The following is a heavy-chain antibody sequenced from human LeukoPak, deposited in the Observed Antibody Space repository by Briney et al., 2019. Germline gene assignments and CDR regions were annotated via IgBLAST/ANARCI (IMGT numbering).Heavy chain of an antibody. D-gene: IGHD1-26*01. V-gene: IGHV1-69*05. CDR1: GGTFSSYA. J-gene: IGHJ4*02. Sequence: GASVKVSCKASGGTFSSYAISWVRQAPGQGLEWMGRIIPIFGTANYAQKFQGRVTVTTDESTSTAYMELSSLRSKDTAVYYCAISSGSYYGDDYWGQGTLVTVSS. CDR2: IIPIFGTA. CDR3: AISSGSYYGDDY.